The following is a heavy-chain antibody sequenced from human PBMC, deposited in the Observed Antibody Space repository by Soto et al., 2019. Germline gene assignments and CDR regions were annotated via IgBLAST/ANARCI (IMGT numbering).Heavy chain of an antibody. D-gene: IGHD2-8*01. CDR1: GYTLTELS. CDR3: ATAPMVYATNPIFDY. Sequence: GASVKVSCKVSGYTLTELSMHWVRQAPGKGLEWMGGFDPEDGETIYAQKFQGRVTMTEDTSTDTAYMELSSLRSEDTAVYYCATAPMVYATNPIFDYWGQGTLVTSPQ. J-gene: IGHJ4*02. CDR2: FDPEDGET. V-gene: IGHV1-24*01.